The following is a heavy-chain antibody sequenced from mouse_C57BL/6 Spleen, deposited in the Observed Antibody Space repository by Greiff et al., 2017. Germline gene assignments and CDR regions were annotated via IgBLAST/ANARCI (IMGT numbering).Heavy chain of an antibody. CDR3: ARWNYYDYDFDV. J-gene: IGHJ1*03. CDR1: GFTFSDYY. CDR2: INYDGSST. Sequence: EVKLVESEGGLVQPGSSMKLSCTASGFTFSDYYMAWVRQVPEKGLEWVANINYDGSSTYYLDSLKSRFIISRDNAKNILYLQMSSLKSEDTATYYCARWNYYDYDFDVWGTGTTVTVSS. V-gene: IGHV5-16*01. D-gene: IGHD2-4*01.